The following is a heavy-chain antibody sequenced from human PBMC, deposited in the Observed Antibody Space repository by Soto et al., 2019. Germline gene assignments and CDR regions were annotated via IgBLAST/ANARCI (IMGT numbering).Heavy chain of an antibody. CDR1: GFTVSSNY. Sequence: GGSLRLSCAASGFTVSSNYMSWVRQAPGKGLEWVSVIYSGGSTYYADTVKGRLTISRHTFKNTLYLQMTSTRAEDPAVYYCARDNYDILTGYYSRYYYYMDVWGKGTTVTVSS. CDR3: ARDNYDILTGYYSRYYYYMDV. D-gene: IGHD3-9*01. V-gene: IGHV3-53*04. J-gene: IGHJ6*03. CDR2: IYSGGST.